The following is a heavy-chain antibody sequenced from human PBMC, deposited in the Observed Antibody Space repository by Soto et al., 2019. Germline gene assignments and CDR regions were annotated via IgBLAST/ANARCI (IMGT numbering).Heavy chain of an antibody. CDR3: SKDLRSYSLSLFDS. V-gene: IGHV3-23*01. CDR1: GFTFRYFP. CDR2: TDADGISP. Sequence: EVHLLESGGGLVQPGGSLRLSCAASGFTFRYFPMSWVRQHSGKGLVWVAGTDADGISPYYADSVKGRFSIARDNSENTLYLQMNTLRVEDTAIYYCSKDLRSYSLSLFDSWGQGTLVTVSS. J-gene: IGHJ4*02. D-gene: IGHD1-26*01.